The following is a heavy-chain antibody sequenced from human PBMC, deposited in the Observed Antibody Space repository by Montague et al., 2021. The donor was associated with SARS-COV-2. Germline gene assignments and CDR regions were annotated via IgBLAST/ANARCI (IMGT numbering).Heavy chain of an antibody. CDR2: IYYSGGT. J-gene: IGHJ5*02. D-gene: IGHD3-9*01. V-gene: IGHV4-39*01. CDR3: ARRSYDILTGYSIPNWFDP. Sequence: SETLSLTCTVSGGSIGSSSYYWGWIRQPPGKGLEWIGSIYYSGGTYYNPSLKSRVTISVDTSKNQFSLKLSSVTAADTAVYYCARRSYDILTGYSIPNWFDPWGQGTLVTVSS. CDR1: GGSIGSSSYY.